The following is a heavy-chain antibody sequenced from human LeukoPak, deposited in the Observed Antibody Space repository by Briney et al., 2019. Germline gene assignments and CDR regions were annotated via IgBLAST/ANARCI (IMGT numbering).Heavy chain of an antibody. J-gene: IGHJ4*02. CDR3: ARERRITMVRGVINVPDY. Sequence: SETLSLTCTASGGSISSYYWSWIRQPAGKGLEWIGRIYTGGSTNYNPSLKSRVTMSVDTSKNQFSLKLSSVTAADTAVYYCARERRITMVRGVINVPDYWGQGTLVTVSS. D-gene: IGHD3-10*01. CDR1: GGSISSYY. V-gene: IGHV4-4*07. CDR2: IYTGGST.